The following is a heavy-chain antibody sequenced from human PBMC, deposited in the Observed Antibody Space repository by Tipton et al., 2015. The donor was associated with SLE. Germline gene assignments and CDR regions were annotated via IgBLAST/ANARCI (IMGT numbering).Heavy chain of an antibody. CDR3: ATSDYGDYRESTFNI. V-gene: IGHV4-4*07. D-gene: IGHD4-17*01. J-gene: IGHJ3*02. CDR2: IYVSGST. Sequence: LRLSCIVSDDSASSYYWSWIRQSAGKGLEWIGRIYVSGSTNYNPSLKSRVTMSIDTSKTQFSLKLNSVTAADTAVYYCATSDYGDYRESTFNIWGQGTMVTVSS. CDR1: DDSASSYY.